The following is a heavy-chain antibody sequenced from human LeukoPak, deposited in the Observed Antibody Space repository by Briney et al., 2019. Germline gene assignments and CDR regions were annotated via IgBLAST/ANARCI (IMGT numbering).Heavy chain of an antibody. D-gene: IGHD6-13*01. V-gene: IGHV3-9*01. J-gene: IGHJ2*01. CDR1: GFTLEDYG. Sequence: GRSLRLSCEASGFTLEDYGIHWVRQVPGKGLEWVSGVTWSSRSKKYADSVRGRFSISRDDANNSLFLQMNNLRPGDTALYYCAKDSEARSISWYSHFDLWGRGTLVTVSS. CDR3: AKDSEARSISWYSHFDL. CDR2: VTWSSRSK.